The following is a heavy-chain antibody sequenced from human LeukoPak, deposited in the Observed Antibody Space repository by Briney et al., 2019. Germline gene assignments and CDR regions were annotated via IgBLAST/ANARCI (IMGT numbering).Heavy chain of an antibody. J-gene: IGHJ4*02. D-gene: IGHD1-26*01. CDR3: ARVVGATRTLDY. Sequence: ASVKVSCKASGGTFSSYAISWVRQAPGQGLEWMGGIIPIFGTANYAQKFQGRVTITADESTSTAYMELSGLRSEDTAVYYCARVVGATRTLDYWGQGTLVTVSS. CDR1: GGTFSSYA. V-gene: IGHV1-69*13. CDR2: IIPIFGTA.